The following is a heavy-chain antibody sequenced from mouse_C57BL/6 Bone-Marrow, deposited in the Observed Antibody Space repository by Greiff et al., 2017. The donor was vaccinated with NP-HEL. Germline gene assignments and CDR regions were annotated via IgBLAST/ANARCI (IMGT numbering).Heavy chain of an antibody. CDR2: ISNGGGST. CDR3: ARPDYYRTGYAMDY. CDR1: GFTFSDYY. Sequence: EVQLVESGGGLVQPGGSLKLSCAASGFTFSDYYMYWVRQTPEKRLEWVAYISNGGGSTYYPDTVKGRFTISRDNAKNTLYLQMSRLKSEDTAMYYCARPDYYRTGYAMDYWGQGTSVTVSS. J-gene: IGHJ4*01. V-gene: IGHV5-12*01. D-gene: IGHD1-1*01.